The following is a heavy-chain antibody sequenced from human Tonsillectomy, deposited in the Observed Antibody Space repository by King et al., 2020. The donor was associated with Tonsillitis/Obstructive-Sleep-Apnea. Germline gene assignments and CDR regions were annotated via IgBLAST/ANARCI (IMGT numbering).Heavy chain of an antibody. CDR3: AREGTGSGYFDS. V-gene: IGHV3-21*01. CDR2: ISGSSDYI. J-gene: IGHJ4*02. D-gene: IGHD3-10*01. CDR1: GFTFSNYG. Sequence: VQLVESGGGLVKPGGSLRVSCAASGFTFSNYGMNWVRQAPGKGLEWVSSISGSSDYIYYADSGKGRFTISRDNAKNSLNLQMNSLRAEDTAVYYCAREGTGSGYFDSWGQGTLVTVSS.